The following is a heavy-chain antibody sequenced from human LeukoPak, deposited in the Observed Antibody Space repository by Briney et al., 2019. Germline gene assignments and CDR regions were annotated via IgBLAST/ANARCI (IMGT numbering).Heavy chain of an antibody. V-gene: IGHV3-74*01. J-gene: IGHJ5*02. Sequence: GGSPRLSCGASGFTFSSYWMHWVRQAPGKGLVWVSRINGDGRSTNYADSVKGRFTISRDNAKNTLYLQMNSLRAEDTAVYYCARDYFGYSGYDPTGQGTLVTVSS. CDR1: GFTFSSYW. D-gene: IGHD5-12*01. CDR3: ARDYFGYSGYDP. CDR2: INGDGRST.